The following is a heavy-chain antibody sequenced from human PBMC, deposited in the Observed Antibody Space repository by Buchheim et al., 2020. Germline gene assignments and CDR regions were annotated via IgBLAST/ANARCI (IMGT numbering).Heavy chain of an antibody. J-gene: IGHJ4*02. Sequence: QVQLQQWGAGLLKPSETLSLTCAVYGGSFSGYYWSWIRQPPGKGLEWIGEINHSGSTNYSPSLKSRVTISVDTSKNRFSLKLSSVTAADTAVYYCARGRLLRRYCSGGSCADNDYWGQGTL. CDR3: ARGRLLRRYCSGGSCADNDY. CDR1: GGSFSGYY. CDR2: INHSGST. D-gene: IGHD2-15*01. V-gene: IGHV4-34*01.